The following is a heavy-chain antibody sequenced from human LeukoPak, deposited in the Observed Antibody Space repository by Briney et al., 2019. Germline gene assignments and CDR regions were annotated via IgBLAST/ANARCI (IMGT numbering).Heavy chain of an antibody. Sequence: PSETLSLTCTVSGGSISSYYWSWIRQPAGKGLEWIGRIYTSGSTNYNPSLKSRVTISVDTSKNQFSLKLSSVTAADTAVYYCARIGIAAAGTTLVHDAFDIWGQGTMVTVSS. CDR2: IYTSGST. D-gene: IGHD6-13*01. V-gene: IGHV4-4*07. J-gene: IGHJ3*02. CDR3: ARIGIAAAGTTLVHDAFDI. CDR1: GGSISSYY.